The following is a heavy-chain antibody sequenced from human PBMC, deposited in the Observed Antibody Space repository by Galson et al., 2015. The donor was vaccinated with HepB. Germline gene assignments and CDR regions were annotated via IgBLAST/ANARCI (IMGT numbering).Heavy chain of an antibody. D-gene: IGHD3-3*01. V-gene: IGHV3-21*01. CDR2: ISSSGSYI. J-gene: IGHJ5*02. Sequence: SLRLSCAASEFTFNTYSMNWVRQAPGKGLEWVSSISSSGSYIYYADSVKGRFIISRDNAKNSLFLQMNSLRVEDTAVYYCARESLTIFGLVIDPWGQGTLVTVSS. CDR1: EFTFNTYS. CDR3: ARESLTIFGLVIDP.